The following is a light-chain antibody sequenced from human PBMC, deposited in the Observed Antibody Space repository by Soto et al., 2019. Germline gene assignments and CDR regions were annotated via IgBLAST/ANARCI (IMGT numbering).Light chain of an antibody. CDR1: QRVSSN. CDR2: GAS. Sequence: EIVMTQSPATLSVSPGERATLSCRASQRVSSNLAWYQQKPGQAPRLLIYGASTRATGIPARFSGSGSETEFTPTISSLQSEDFAVYYSQQYNNRPPWTFGQGTKVEIK. V-gene: IGKV3-15*01. CDR3: QQYNNRPPWT. J-gene: IGKJ1*01.